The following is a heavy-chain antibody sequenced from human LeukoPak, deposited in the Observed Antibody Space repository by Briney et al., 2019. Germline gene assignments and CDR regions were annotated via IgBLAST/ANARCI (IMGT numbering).Heavy chain of an antibody. CDR2: IYSGGAI. V-gene: IGHV3-53*01. Sequence: GGSLRLSCAASGFIVSTNYMSWVRQAPGKGLEWVSVIYSGGAIHYADSVKGGFTISRDNSKNTLYLQMNSLRAEDTAMYYCARGHTSGNPDPFKYWGQGTLVIVSS. CDR3: ARGHTSGNPDPFKY. J-gene: IGHJ4*02. CDR1: GFIVSTNY. D-gene: IGHD6-19*01.